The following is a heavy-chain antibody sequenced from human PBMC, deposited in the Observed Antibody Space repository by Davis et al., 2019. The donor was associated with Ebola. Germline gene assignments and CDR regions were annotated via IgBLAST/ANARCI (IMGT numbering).Heavy chain of an antibody. J-gene: IGHJ3*02. Sequence: MPSETLSLTCAVHGGSFSGYYWSWIRQPPGKGLDWIGEINHSGSTNYNPSLKSRVTISVDTYKNQFSLKLSSVTAADTAVYYCARAGDSSGYLGAFDIWGQGTMVTVSS. D-gene: IGHD3-22*01. CDR3: ARAGDSSGYLGAFDI. V-gene: IGHV4-34*01. CDR1: GGSFSGYY. CDR2: INHSGST.